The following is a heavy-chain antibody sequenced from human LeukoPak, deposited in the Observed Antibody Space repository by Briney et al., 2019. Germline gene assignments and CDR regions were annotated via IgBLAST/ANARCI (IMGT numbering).Heavy chain of an antibody. CDR3: ARDRAQQLGFDY. Sequence: GASVKVSCKTSGYTFTGYYIQWVRQAPGQGLEWMGYINPTSGGTNYAQEFQGRVTMTRDTSISTAYMELSRLRSDDTAVYYCARDRAQQLGFDYWGQGTLVTVSS. V-gene: IGHV1-2*02. CDR1: GYTFTGYY. CDR2: INPTSGGT. D-gene: IGHD6-13*01. J-gene: IGHJ4*02.